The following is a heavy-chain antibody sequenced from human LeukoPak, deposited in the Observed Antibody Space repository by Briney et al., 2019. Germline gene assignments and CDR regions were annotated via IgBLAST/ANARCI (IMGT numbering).Heavy chain of an antibody. CDR1: GGTFSSYA. Sequence: SVKVSCKASGGTFSSYAISWVRQAPGQGLEWMGGIIPIFGTANYAQKFQGRVTITTDESTSTAYMELSSLRSEDTAVYYCARAPCGSTSPCEYYFDYWGQGTLVTVSS. J-gene: IGHJ4*02. V-gene: IGHV1-69*05. D-gene: IGHD2-2*01. CDR3: ARAPCGSTSPCEYYFDY. CDR2: IIPIFGTA.